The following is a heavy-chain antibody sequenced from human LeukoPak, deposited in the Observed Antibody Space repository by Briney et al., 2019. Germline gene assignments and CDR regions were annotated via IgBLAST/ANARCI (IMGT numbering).Heavy chain of an antibody. D-gene: IGHD3-10*01. CDR1: GFTFDDYA. CDR2: IGTAGDT. V-gene: IGHV3-13*01. CDR3: ARSAPGGSGILSGAFDI. J-gene: IGHJ3*02. Sequence: PGRSLRLSCAASGFTFDDYAMHWVRQAPGKGLEWVSAIGTAGDTYYPGSVKGRFTISRENAKNSLYLQMNSLRAGDTAVYYCARSAPGGSGILSGAFDIWGQGTMVTVSS.